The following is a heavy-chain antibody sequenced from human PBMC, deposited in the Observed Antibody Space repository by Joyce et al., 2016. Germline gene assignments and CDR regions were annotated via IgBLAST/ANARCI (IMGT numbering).Heavy chain of an antibody. Sequence: EVQLVESGGGLVQPGGSLRRSCVASGFDFTIYGINWVRQAPGKGREWSSYISRRSSNIYYADSLKGRFTISRDNAKASVYLQIDSLRDEDTAVYYCARKSMRLGEFNYAMDVWGQGITVIVSS. CDR1: GFDFTIYG. V-gene: IGHV3-48*02. J-gene: IGHJ6*02. D-gene: IGHD3-10*01. CDR3: ARKSMRLGEFNYAMDV. CDR2: ISRRSSNI.